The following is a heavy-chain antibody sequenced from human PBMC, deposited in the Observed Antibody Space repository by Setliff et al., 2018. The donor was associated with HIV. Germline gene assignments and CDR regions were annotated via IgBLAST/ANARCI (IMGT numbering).Heavy chain of an antibody. D-gene: IGHD6-13*01. CDR1: GYSISSGYY. J-gene: IGHJ6*03. Sequence: PSETLSLTCAVSGYSISSGYYWGWIRQPPGKGLEWVGSIYHSGSTYYNPSLKSRVTISVDTSKNQFSLRLSSVTAADTAVYYCVRVSCSSWYSIPRNYYYSMDVWGEGTTVTVSS. V-gene: IGHV4-38-2*01. CDR2: IYHSGST. CDR3: VRVSCSSWYSIPRNYYYSMDV.